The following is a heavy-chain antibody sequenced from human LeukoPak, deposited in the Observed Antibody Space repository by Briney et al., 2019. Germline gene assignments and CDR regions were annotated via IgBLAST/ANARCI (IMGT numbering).Heavy chain of an antibody. CDR3: AIWPGYYDSSGTTLDY. D-gene: IGHD3-22*01. V-gene: IGHV3-23*01. CDR2: ISGSGGST. Sequence: PGGSLRLSCAASGFTFSSYAMSWVRQAPGKGLEWVSAISGSGGSTYYADSVKGRFTISRDNSKNTLYLQMNSLRAEDTAVYYCAIWPGYYDSSGTTLDYWGQGTLVTVSS. J-gene: IGHJ4*02. CDR1: GFTFSSYA.